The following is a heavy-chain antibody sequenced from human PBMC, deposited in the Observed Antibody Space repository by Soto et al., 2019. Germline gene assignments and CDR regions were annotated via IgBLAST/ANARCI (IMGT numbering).Heavy chain of an antibody. CDR2: IKEDGSEK. CDR1: AFSFSSHW. Sequence: EVHLVESGGGLVQPGGSLRLSCAASAFSFSSHWMSWVRQAPGKGLEWVANIKEDGSEKYYVDSVKGRFTISRDNAKNSVYLHMTSLRVEDTAVYYCARIGWGYDYVWGRYFDYWGQGTLVTVSS. CDR3: ARIGWGYDYVWGRYFDY. V-gene: IGHV3-7*01. D-gene: IGHD3-16*01. J-gene: IGHJ4*02.